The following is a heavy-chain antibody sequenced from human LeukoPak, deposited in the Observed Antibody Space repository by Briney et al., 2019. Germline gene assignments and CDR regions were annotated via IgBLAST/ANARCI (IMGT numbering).Heavy chain of an antibody. Sequence: SETLSLTCTVSASISSGDYYWNWIRQPAGKGLEWIGRVSASGYTNYNPSLRSRITISVDTSKNQFSLRLSSVTAADTAVYYCARQADTAMITGGFYFDYWGQGTLVTVSS. CDR3: ARQADTAMITGGFYFDY. J-gene: IGHJ4*02. CDR2: VSASGYT. CDR1: ASISSGDYY. V-gene: IGHV4-61*02. D-gene: IGHD5-18*01.